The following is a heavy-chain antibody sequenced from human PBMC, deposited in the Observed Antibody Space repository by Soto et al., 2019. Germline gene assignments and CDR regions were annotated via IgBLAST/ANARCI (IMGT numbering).Heavy chain of an antibody. Sequence: QVKLVESGGGVVQPGKSLRLSCVVSGFTFTSYAMHWVRQAPGKGLEWVAVISFDGTNTYYADSVKGRFTFSRDNSKNTLYLQMNSLRTEDTAVYYCARDHLYCSDSNCFRGYYGMDVW. J-gene: IGHJ6*01. CDR1: GFTFTSYA. V-gene: IGHV3-30-3*01. D-gene: IGHD2-2*01. CDR2: ISFDGTNT. CDR3: ARDHLYCSDSNCFRGYYGMDV.